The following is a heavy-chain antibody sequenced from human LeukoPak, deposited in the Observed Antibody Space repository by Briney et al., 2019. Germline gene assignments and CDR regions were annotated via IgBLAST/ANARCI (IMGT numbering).Heavy chain of an antibody. V-gene: IGHV3-7*01. Sequence: SGGSLRLSCAASGFTFSSYAMSWVRQAPGKGLEWVANIKEDGSEKYYVDSVKGRFTISRDNAKKSLYLQMNSLRAEDTAVYYCARDPRYYFDYWGQGTLVTVSS. CDR2: IKEDGSEK. J-gene: IGHJ4*02. CDR1: GFTFSSYA. CDR3: ARDPRYYFDY.